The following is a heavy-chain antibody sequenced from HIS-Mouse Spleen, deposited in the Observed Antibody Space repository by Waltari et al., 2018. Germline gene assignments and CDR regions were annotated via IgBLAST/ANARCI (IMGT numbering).Heavy chain of an antibody. D-gene: IGHD1-26*01. Sequence: QLQLQESGPGLVKPSETLSLTCTVSGGSISSSSYYWGWIRQPPGKGLEWIGSIYYSGSTYSNPSLKSRVTISVDTSKNQFSLKLSSVTAADTAVYYCARSSGSGATHYWGQGTLVTVSS. CDR3: ARSSGSGATHY. CDR1: GGSISSSSYY. J-gene: IGHJ4*02. CDR2: IYYSGST. V-gene: IGHV4-39*07.